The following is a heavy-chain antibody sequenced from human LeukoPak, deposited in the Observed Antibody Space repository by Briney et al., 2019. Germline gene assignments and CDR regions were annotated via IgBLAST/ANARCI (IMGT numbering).Heavy chain of an antibody. D-gene: IGHD3-3*02. CDR3: ASIFVDPTGYYYYYYMDV. J-gene: IGHJ6*03. Sequence: PSETLSLTCTVSGGSISSSSYYWGWIRQPPGKGLEWIGSIYYSGSTYYNPSLKSRVTISVDTSKNQFSLKLSSVTAADTAVYYCASIFVDPTGYYYYYYMDVWGKGTTVTVSS. CDR1: GGSISSSSYY. V-gene: IGHV4-39*01. CDR2: IYYSGST.